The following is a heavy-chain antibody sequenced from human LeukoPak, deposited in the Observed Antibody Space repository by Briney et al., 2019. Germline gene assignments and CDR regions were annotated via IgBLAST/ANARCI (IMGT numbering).Heavy chain of an antibody. CDR1: GDSISSYY. J-gene: IGHJ1*01. V-gene: IGHV4-59*01. Sequence: SETLSLTCTVSGDSISSYYWSWIRQPPGKGLEWSGYVYYSGSTNYNPSLKSRVTISVDTSRNQFSLMLSSVTAADTAVYYCAKAAYYYDSGGYYYGYFQHWGQGTLVTVSS. D-gene: IGHD3-22*01. CDR2: VYYSGST. CDR3: AKAAYYYDSGGYYYGYFQH.